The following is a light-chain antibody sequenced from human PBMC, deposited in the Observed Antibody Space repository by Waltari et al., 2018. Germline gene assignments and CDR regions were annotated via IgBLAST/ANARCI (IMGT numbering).Light chain of an antibody. CDR1: QRLLHRNGYNY. CDR2: LGS. J-gene: IGKJ3*01. Sequence: DIVMTQSPLSLPVTPGEPASISCRSSQRLLHRNGYNYLDWYLQKPGQSPQLLIYLGSNRASGVPDRFSGSGSGTDFTLKISRVEAEDVGVYYCMQALQTPLTFGPGTKVDIK. V-gene: IGKV2-28*01. CDR3: MQALQTPLT.